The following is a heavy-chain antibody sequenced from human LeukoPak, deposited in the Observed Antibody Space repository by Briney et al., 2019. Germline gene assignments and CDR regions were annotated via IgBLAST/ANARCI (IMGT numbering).Heavy chain of an antibody. Sequence: SVKVSCKASGGTFSSYAISWVRQAPGQGLEWMGGIIPIFGTANYAQKFQGRVTITADESTSTAYMELSSRRSEDTAVYYCARVYCSGGSCYDYWGQGTLVAVSS. V-gene: IGHV1-69*13. CDR3: ARVYCSGGSCYDY. CDR2: IIPIFGTA. D-gene: IGHD2-15*01. J-gene: IGHJ4*02. CDR1: GGTFSSYA.